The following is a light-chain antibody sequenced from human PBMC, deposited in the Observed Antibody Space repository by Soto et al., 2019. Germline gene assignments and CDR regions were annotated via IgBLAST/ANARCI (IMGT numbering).Light chain of an antibody. CDR1: QNVGNN. CDR2: GAS. Sequence: EIVMTHSPATLSVSPCERATLSFRASQNVGNNLVWYQQKPGQAPRLLIYGASTRPIGIPARFSGTGSETEFTLTISSLQSEDFAVYYCQQYNRWPRAFGQGTRLEIK. J-gene: IGKJ5*01. CDR3: QQYNRWPRA. V-gene: IGKV3-15*01.